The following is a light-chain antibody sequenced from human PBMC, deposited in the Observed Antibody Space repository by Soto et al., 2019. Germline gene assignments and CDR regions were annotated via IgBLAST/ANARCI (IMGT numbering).Light chain of an antibody. V-gene: IGLV2-23*01. CDR2: EGT. CDR3: SSYAGSSARVV. J-gene: IGLJ2*01. CDR1: STDFENYNL. Sequence: QSALTQPASVSGSPGQSITISCTRSSTDFENYNLVSWYQHCPDKAPKLIIYEGTKRPSEISDRFSGSESDTTASLIISGLQTEDEADYYCSSYAGSSARVVFGGGTKVTVL.